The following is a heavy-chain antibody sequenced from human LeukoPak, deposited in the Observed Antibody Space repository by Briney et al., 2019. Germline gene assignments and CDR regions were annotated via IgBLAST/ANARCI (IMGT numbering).Heavy chain of an antibody. J-gene: IGHJ4*02. V-gene: IGHV3-30*02. D-gene: IGHD2-2*01. Sequence: PGGSLRLSCAASGFTFSSYGMHWVRQAPGKGLEWVAFIRYDGSNKYYADSVKGRFTISRDNSKNTLYLQMNSLRAEDTAVYYCASLGYCSSTSCPDPPFDYWGQGTLVTVSS. CDR3: ASLGYCSSTSCPDPPFDY. CDR1: GFTFSSYG. CDR2: IRYDGSNK.